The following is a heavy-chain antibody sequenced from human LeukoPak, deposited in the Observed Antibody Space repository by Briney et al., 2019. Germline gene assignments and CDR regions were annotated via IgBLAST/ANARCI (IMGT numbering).Heavy chain of an antibody. Sequence: SVKVSCKASGFTFTSSAVQWVRQARGQRLEWIGWSVVGSGNTNYAQKFQERVTITRDMSTSTAYMELSSLRSEDTAVYYCAADRGCSGGSCYVRFDPWGQGTLVTVSS. CDR3: AADRGCSGGSCYVRFDP. J-gene: IGHJ5*02. V-gene: IGHV1-58*01. D-gene: IGHD2-15*01. CDR2: SVVGSGNT. CDR1: GFTFTSSA.